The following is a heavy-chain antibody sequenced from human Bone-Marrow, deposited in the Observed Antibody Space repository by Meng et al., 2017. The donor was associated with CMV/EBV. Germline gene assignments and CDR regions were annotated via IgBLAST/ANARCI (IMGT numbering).Heavy chain of an antibody. J-gene: IGHJ6*02. V-gene: IGHV3-74*01. Sequence: GGSLRLSCAASGFTFSSYWMHWVRQAPGKGLVWVSRINSDGSSTSYADSVKGRFTISRDNAKNTLYLQMNSLRAEDTAVYYCARQKVPGYCSSTSCHGYYYYGMDVWGQGTTVTVSS. CDR1: GFTFSSYW. D-gene: IGHD2-2*01. CDR2: INSDGSST. CDR3: ARQKVPGYCSSTSCHGYYYYGMDV.